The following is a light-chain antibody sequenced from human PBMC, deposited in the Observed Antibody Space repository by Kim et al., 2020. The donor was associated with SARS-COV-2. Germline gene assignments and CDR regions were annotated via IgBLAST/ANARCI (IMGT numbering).Light chain of an antibody. CDR3: NSRDSSGNHWV. CDR2: GKN. J-gene: IGLJ3*02. Sequence: ALGQTVRMKCQGDSSRSYYASWYQQKPGQAPVIVIYGKNNRPSGIPDRFSGSSSGNTASLTITGAQAEDEADYYCNSRDSSGNHWVFGGGTQLTVL. V-gene: IGLV3-19*01. CDR1: SSRSYY.